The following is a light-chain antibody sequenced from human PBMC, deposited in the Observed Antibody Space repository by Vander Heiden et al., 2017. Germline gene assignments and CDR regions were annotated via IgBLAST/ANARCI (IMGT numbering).Light chain of an antibody. CDR3: QQYDSLPIT. V-gene: IGKV1-33*01. CDR1: HDISDF. CDR2: DAS. Sequence: DTQMTQSPSSLSASVGDRVTITCQASHDISDFLNWYQQKPGKAPKLLIYDASSLEAGVPSRFSGSGSGAEFTLTITSLKPEDSATYYCQQYDSLPITFGQGTRLDIK. J-gene: IGKJ5*01.